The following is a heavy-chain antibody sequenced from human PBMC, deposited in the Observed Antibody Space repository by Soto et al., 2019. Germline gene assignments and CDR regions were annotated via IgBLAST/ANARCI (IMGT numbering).Heavy chain of an antibody. D-gene: IGHD2-15*01. CDR3: AGLRGYAGSPIDY. Sequence: QVQLQESGPGLVKPSEILSLTCTVSGGSIISGYWSWIRQPPGKGLEWIGYISYSGNTNYNPSLKSRVTMSVDTPKNQFSLRLSSVTTADTAVYYCAGLRGYAGSPIDYWGQGTLVTVSS. V-gene: IGHV4-59*01. CDR2: ISYSGNT. CDR1: GGSIISGY. J-gene: IGHJ4*02.